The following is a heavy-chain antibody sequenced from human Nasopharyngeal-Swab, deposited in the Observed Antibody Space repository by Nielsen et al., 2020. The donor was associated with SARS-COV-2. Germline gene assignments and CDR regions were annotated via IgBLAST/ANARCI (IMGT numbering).Heavy chain of an antibody. J-gene: IGHJ4*02. D-gene: IGHD1-26*01. Sequence: SETLSLTCAVYGGSFSGYYWSWIRQPPGKGLEWIGEINHSGSTNYNPSLKSRVTISVDTSKNQFSLKLSSVTAADTAVYYCARVNLLGGAMVTYYFDYWGQGTLVTVSS. CDR3: ARVNLLGGAMVTYYFDY. CDR2: INHSGST. V-gene: IGHV4-34*01. CDR1: GGSFSGYY.